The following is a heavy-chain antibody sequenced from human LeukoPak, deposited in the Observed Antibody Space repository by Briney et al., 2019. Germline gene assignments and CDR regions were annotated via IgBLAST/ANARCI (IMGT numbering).Heavy chain of an antibody. D-gene: IGHD2-2*01. CDR2: IYYSGST. CDR1: GGSFSGYY. CDR3: ARAVYCSSTSCYSPDAFDI. J-gene: IGHJ3*02. V-gene: IGHV4-34*09. Sequence: SETLSLTCAVYGGSFSGYYWSWIRQPPGKGLEWIGYIYYSGSTYYNPSLKSRVTISVDTSKNQFSLKLSSVTAADTAVYYCARAVYCSSTSCYSPDAFDIWGQGTMVTVSS.